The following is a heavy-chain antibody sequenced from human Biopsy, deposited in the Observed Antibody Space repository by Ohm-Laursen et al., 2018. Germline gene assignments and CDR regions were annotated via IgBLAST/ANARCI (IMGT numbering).Heavy chain of an antibody. CDR2: IWYDGSDK. D-gene: IGHD3-10*01. V-gene: IGHV3-33*01. CDR1: GFTFSSYG. Sequence: SLRFSCTASGFTFSSYGMHWVRQAPGKGLEWVAVIWYDGSDKYYADSVKGRFTISRDNSKNTLFLQMNNLRAEDTAVYYCARDRYYGSANYFGYYNMDVWGQGTTVTVSS. CDR3: ARDRYYGSANYFGYYNMDV. J-gene: IGHJ6*02.